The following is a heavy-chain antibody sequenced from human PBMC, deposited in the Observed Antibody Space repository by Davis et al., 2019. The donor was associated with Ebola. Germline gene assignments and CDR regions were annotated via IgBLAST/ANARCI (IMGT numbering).Heavy chain of an antibody. CDR3: AREFRSSSSWGY. D-gene: IGHD6-13*01. CDR1: GYTFTGYY. V-gene: IGHV1-2*02. CDR2: INPNSGGT. Sequence: ASVKVSCKASGYTFTGYYMHWVRQAPGQGLEWMGWINPNSGGTNYAQKFQGRVTMTRDTSTSTVYMELSSLRSEDTAVYYCAREFRSSSSWGYWGQGTLVTVSS. J-gene: IGHJ4*02.